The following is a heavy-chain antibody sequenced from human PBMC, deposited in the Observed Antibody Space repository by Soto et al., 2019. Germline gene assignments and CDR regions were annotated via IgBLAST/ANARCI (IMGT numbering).Heavy chain of an antibody. J-gene: IGHJ6*02. D-gene: IGHD4-17*01. CDR1: GFTFSAFG. CDR3: ATGLLLLRDYGDYADYSYGMDV. CDR2: SSYGGSNK. V-gene: IGHV3-30*03. Sequence: QMKLVESGGGVVQPGTSLRLSCVASGFTFSAFGMHWVRQAPGKGLEWVAISSYGGSNKYYGDSVQGRFTISSDNSRGTMYLQMNSLREEDTAVYYCATGLLLLRDYGDYADYSYGMDVWGQGTTVTVS.